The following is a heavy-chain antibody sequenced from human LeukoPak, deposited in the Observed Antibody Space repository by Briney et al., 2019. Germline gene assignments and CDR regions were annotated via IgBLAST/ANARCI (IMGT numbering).Heavy chain of an antibody. CDR1: GFXFSTYG. V-gene: IGHV3-30*18. CDR3: AKVFGSSRSHNYYYYGMDV. CDR2: VSHDGVIK. J-gene: IGHJ6*02. Sequence: GGSLRLSCAASGFXFSTYGIHWVRQAPGKGLEWVAVVSHDGVIKYYADSMKGRFLISRDNSKNTLSLQINGLRPGDTAVYFCAKVFGSSRSHNYYYYGMDVWGQGTTVTVSS. D-gene: IGHD6-13*01.